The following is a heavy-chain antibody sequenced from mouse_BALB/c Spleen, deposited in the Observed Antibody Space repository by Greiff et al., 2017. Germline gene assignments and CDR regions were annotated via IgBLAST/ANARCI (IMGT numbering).Heavy chain of an antibody. J-gene: IGHJ3*01. V-gene: IGHV6-6*02. CDR1: GFTFSNYW. CDR2: IRLKSNNYAT. Sequence: EVKVVESGGGLVQPGGSMKLSCVASGFTFSNYWMNWVRQSPEKGLEWVAEIRLKSNNYATHYAESVKGRFTISRDDSKSSVYLQMNNLRAEDTGIYYCTRPYYGYDFAYWGQGTLVTVSA. CDR3: TRPYYGYDFAY. D-gene: IGHD2-9*01.